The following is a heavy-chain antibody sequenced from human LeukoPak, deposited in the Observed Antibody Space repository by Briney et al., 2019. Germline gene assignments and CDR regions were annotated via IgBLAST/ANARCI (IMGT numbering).Heavy chain of an antibody. CDR1: GYTFTSYY. J-gene: IGHJ4*02. CDR3: ARIPGWVVTEFLDY. V-gene: IGHV1-46*01. CDR2: INPSGGST. D-gene: IGHD4-23*01. Sequence: ASVKVSCKASGYTFTSYYMHWVRQAPGQGLEWMGIINPSGGSTSYAQKLQGRVTMTTDTSTSTAYMELRSLRSDDTAVYYCARIPGWVVTEFLDYWGQGTLVTVSS.